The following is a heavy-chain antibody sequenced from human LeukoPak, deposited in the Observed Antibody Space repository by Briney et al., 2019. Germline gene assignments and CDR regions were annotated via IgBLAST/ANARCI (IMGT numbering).Heavy chain of an antibody. CDR1: GGTLSSYA. J-gene: IGHJ6*03. CDR3: ARSGYQYYYYYYMDV. Sequence: VASVTVSCKASGGTLSSYAISWVRQAPGQGLEGMGGIIPIFGTANYAQKFQGRVTITTDESTSTAYMELSSLRSEDTAVYYCARSGYQYYYYYYMDVWGKGTTVTVSS. V-gene: IGHV1-69*05. D-gene: IGHD2-15*01. CDR2: IIPIFGTA.